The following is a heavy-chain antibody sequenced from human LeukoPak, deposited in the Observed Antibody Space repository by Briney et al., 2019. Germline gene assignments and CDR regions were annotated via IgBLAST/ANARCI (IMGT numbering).Heavy chain of an antibody. CDR3: ARFSWYIDY. J-gene: IGHJ4*02. V-gene: IGHV4-59*01. CDR2: VYYTGST. CDR1: GGSISSDY. Sequence: SETLSLTCTVSGGSISSDYWSWIRQPQGKGLEWIGYVYYTGSTKYNPSLKSRVTISVDTSKNQFSLKLSSVTAADTAVYYCARFSWYIDYWGQGTLVTVSS.